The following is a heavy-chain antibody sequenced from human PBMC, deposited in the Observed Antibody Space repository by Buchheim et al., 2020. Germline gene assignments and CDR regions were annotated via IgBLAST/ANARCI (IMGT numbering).Heavy chain of an antibody. V-gene: IGHV3-23*04. CDR2: ISGSGGST. D-gene: IGHD2-2*01. Sequence: EVQLVESGGGLVQPGGSLRLSCAASGFTFSSYAMSWVRQAPGKGLEWVSAISGSGGSTYYADSVKGRFTISRDTSKNTLYLQMNSLRAEDTAVYYCAKGAYCSSTSCYLKYYYYYYMDVWGKGTT. CDR3: AKGAYCSSTSCYLKYYYYYYMDV. CDR1: GFTFSSYA. J-gene: IGHJ6*03.